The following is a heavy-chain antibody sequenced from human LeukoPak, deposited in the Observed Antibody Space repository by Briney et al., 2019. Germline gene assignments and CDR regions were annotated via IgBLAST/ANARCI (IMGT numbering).Heavy chain of an antibody. Sequence: ASVKVSCKASGYTFTGYYMHWVRQAPGQGLEWMGIINPSGGSTSYAQKFQGRVTMTRDMSTSTVYMELSSLRSEDTAVYYCARVNSSGWSKKGAFDYWGQGTLVTVSS. V-gene: IGHV1-46*01. CDR2: INPSGGST. D-gene: IGHD6-19*01. CDR1: GYTFTGYY. CDR3: ARVNSSGWSKKGAFDY. J-gene: IGHJ4*02.